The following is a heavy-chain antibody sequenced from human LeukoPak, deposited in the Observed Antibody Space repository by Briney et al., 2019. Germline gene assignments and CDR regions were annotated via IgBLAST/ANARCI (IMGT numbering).Heavy chain of an antibody. CDR2: IYYSGST. V-gene: IGHV4-59*12. Sequence: SDTLSLTCTVSGGSISSYYWSWIRQPPGKGLEWIGYIYYSGSTNYNPSLKSRVTISVDTSKNQFSLKLTSVTGADTAVYYCAGERGEEYSSGWYKRNYFDNWGQGIRVTVSS. D-gene: IGHD6-19*01. CDR3: AGERGEEYSSGWYKRNYFDN. CDR1: GGSISSYY. J-gene: IGHJ4*02.